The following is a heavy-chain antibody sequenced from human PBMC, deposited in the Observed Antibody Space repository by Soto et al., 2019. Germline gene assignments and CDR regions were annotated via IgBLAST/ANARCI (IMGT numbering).Heavy chain of an antibody. CDR2: IWYDGSNK. CDR3: ARAPLSQQLGIDY. Sequence: PGGSLRLSCAASGFTFSSYGMHWVRQAPGKGLEWVAVIWYDGSNKYYADSVKGRFTISRDNSKNTLYLQMNSLRAEDTAVYYCARAPLSQQLGIDYRGQGTPVTVSS. D-gene: IGHD6-13*01. CDR1: GFTFSSYG. V-gene: IGHV3-33*01. J-gene: IGHJ4*02.